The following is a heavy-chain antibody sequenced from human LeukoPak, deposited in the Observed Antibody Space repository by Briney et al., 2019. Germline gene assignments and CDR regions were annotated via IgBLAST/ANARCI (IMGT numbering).Heavy chain of an antibody. CDR1: GGSISSGSYY. D-gene: IGHD3-10*01. CDR2: IYTSGST. V-gene: IGHV4-61*02. Sequence: SQTLSLTCTVPGGSISSGSYYWSWIRQPAGKGLEWIGLIYTSGSTNYNPSLKSRVTISVDTPKNQFSLKLSSVTAADTAVYYCARAPMVRGVIPPGYYFDYWGQGTLVTVSS. J-gene: IGHJ4*02. CDR3: ARAPMVRGVIPPGYYFDY.